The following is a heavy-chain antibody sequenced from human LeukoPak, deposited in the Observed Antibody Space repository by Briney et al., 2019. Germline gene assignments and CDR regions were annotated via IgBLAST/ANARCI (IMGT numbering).Heavy chain of an antibody. D-gene: IGHD4-17*01. Sequence: SETLSLTCTVSGGSISSYYWGWIRQPPGKGLEWIGNIYFSGSTYYNPSLKSRVTLSVDTSKNQFSMKLSSVTAADTAVYYCARVFLRSVTSYNAFDIWGQGT. V-gene: IGHV4-39*07. CDR3: ARVFLRSVTSYNAFDI. J-gene: IGHJ3*02. CDR1: GGSISSYY. CDR2: IYFSGST.